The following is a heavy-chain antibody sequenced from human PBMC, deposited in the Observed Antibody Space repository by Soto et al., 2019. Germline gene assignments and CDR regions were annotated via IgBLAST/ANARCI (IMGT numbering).Heavy chain of an antibody. V-gene: IGHV3-48*01. CDR2: ISSSSSTI. J-gene: IGHJ4*02. Sequence: EVQLVESGGGLVQPGGSLRLSCAASGFTFSTYSMHWVRQAPGKGLEWVSYISSSSSTIYSADSVKGRFSISRDNAKNSLYLQMNSLRAEDTAVYYCARVAGTGIDYWGQGTLVTVSS. D-gene: IGHD6-19*01. CDR3: ARVAGTGIDY. CDR1: GFTFSTYS.